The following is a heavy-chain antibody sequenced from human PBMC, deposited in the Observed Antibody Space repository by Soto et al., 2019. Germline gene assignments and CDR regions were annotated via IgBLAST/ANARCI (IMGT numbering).Heavy chain of an antibody. CDR2: INPSGGST. D-gene: IGHD2-21*01. V-gene: IGHV1-46*01. CDR1: GYTFTNYY. J-gene: IGHJ4*02. CDR3: ARDGDGYNSWAIHYLDN. Sequence: QVQLVQSGAEVKKPGASVKVSCKASGYTFTNYYMHWLRQAPGQGLEWMGIINPSGGSTTYAQKFQGRITLSRDTPTSTDDMELSSLRSEDTAVYYCARDGDGYNSWAIHYLDNWGQGTLVTVSS.